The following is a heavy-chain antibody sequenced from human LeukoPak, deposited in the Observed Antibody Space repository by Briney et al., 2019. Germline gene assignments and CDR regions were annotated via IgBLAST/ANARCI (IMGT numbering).Heavy chain of an antibody. Sequence: GGSLRLFCAASGVTFSSYEMNWVRQAPGKGLEWVSYISSSGSTIYYADSVKGRFTISRDNAKNSLYLQMSSLRAEDTAVYYCAELGITMIGGVWGKGTTVTISS. J-gene: IGHJ6*04. CDR3: AELGITMIGGV. CDR2: ISSSGSTI. D-gene: IGHD3-10*02. CDR1: GVTFSSYE. V-gene: IGHV3-48*03.